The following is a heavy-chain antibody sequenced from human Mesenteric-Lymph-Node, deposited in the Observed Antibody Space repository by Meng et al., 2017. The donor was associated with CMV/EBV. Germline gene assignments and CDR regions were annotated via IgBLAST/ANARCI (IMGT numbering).Heavy chain of an antibody. CDR3: AREIIDYYGSGYYFDY. Sequence: SGYPFTDYYMHWVRQAPGQGLEWMGRINPNSGGTNYAQKFQGRVTMTRDTSISTAYMELSRLRSDDTAVYYCAREIIDYYGSGYYFDYWGQGSLVTVSS. V-gene: IGHV1-2*06. CDR1: GYPFTDYY. CDR2: INPNSGGT. J-gene: IGHJ4*02. D-gene: IGHD3-10*01.